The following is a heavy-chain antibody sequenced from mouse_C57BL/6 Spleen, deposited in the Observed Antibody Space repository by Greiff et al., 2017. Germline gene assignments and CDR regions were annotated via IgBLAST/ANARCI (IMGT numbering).Heavy chain of an antibody. V-gene: IGHV1-53*01. D-gene: IGHD2-4*01. Sequence: QVQLQQPGTELVKPGASVKLSCKASGYTFTSYWMHWVKQRPGQGLEWIGNINPSNGGTNYNEKFKSKATLTVDKSSSTAYMQLSSLTSEDSAVYYCARAIYYDYDDGSRAMDYWGQGTSVTVSS. CDR1: GYTFTSYW. CDR2: INPSNGGT. CDR3: ARAIYYDYDDGSRAMDY. J-gene: IGHJ4*01.